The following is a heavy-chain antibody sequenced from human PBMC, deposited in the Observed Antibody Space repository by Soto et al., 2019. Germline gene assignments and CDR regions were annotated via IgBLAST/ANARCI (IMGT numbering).Heavy chain of an antibody. D-gene: IGHD5-12*01. CDR1: GFTFSSYA. J-gene: IGHJ4*02. V-gene: IGHV3-23*01. CDR3: AKDPGGPRGYSGYAISGIDY. Sequence: EVQLLESGGGLVQPGGSLRLSCAASGFTFSSYAMSWVRQAPGKGLEWVSAISGRGGSTYYADSVKGRFTISRDNSKNTLYLQMNSLRAEDTAVYYCAKDPGGPRGYSGYAISGIDYWGQGTLVTVSS. CDR2: ISGRGGST.